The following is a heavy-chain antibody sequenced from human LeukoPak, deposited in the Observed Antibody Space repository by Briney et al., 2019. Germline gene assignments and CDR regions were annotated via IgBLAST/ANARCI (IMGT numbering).Heavy chain of an antibody. J-gene: IGHJ4*02. V-gene: IGHV3-23*01. CDR2: ISNSGGST. CDR1: GFIFRNYV. Sequence: GGSLRLSCAASGFIFRNYVVAWVHQAPGKGLEWVSQISNSGGSTYYADSVKGRFSISRDNSKNTLYLQVNGLRTEDTAVYYCAKGRLLNCRGDCYIFDYWGQGTVVTVSS. CDR3: AKGRLLNCRGDCYIFDY. D-gene: IGHD2-21*02.